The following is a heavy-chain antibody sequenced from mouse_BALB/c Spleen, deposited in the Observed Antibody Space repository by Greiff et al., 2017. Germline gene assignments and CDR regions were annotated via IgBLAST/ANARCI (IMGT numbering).Heavy chain of an antibody. CDR2: ISSGGSYT. CDR1: GFTFSSYA. V-gene: IGHV5-9-3*01. J-gene: IGHJ4*01. Sequence: EVKLMESGGGLVKPGGSLKLSCAASGFTFSSYAMSWVRQTPEKRLEWVATISSGGSYTYYPDSVKGRFTISRDNAKNTLYLQMSSLRSEDTAMYYCARRITTATGGYAMDYWGQGTSVTVSS. D-gene: IGHD1-2*01. CDR3: ARRITTATGGYAMDY.